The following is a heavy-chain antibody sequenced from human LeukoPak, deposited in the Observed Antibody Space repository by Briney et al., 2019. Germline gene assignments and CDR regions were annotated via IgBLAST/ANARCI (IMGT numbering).Heavy chain of an antibody. Sequence: SETLSLNCAVSGVSISSSNWWSWVRQPPGEGLEWIGEIYHSGSTNYNPSLKSRVTISVDKSKNQFSLRLSSVTAADTAVYYCASIQVVPAATTRKHYDFWSGYYTGSSYYYGMDVWGQGTTVAVSS. CDR3: ASIQVVPAATTRKHYDFWSGYYTGSSYYYGMDV. CDR2: IYHSGST. V-gene: IGHV4-4*02. J-gene: IGHJ6*02. D-gene: IGHD3-3*01. CDR1: GVSISSSNW.